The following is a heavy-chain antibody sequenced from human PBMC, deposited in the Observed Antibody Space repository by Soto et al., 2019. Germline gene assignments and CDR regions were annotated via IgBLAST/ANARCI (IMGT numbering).Heavy chain of an antibody. Sequence: EVQGVESGGDLVKPGGSLRLSCVTSGFMFSSAWMNWVRQAPGKGLEWVGRIKSKRDGGARDYAEPVKGRFSISRDDSKNTVFLQMNSLRAEDTAVYYCVEGWNDFWGQGTLVTVSS. CDR3: VEGWNDF. J-gene: IGHJ4*02. CDR1: GFMFSSAW. D-gene: IGHD1-1*01. CDR2: IKSKRDGGAR. V-gene: IGHV3-15*01.